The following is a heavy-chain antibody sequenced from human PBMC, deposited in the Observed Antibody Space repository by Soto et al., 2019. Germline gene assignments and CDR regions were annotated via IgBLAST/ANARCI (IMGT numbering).Heavy chain of an antibody. CDR2: INAGNGNT. CDR3: ARDGYCSSTSCYIGSYYYYGMDV. Sequence: ASVKVSCKASGYTFTSYYMHWVRQAPGQRLEWMGWINAGNGNTKYSQKFQGRVTITRDTSASTAYMELSSLRSEDTAVYYCARDGYCSSTSCYIGSYYYYGMDVWGQGTTVTVSS. CDR1: GYTFTSYY. J-gene: IGHJ6*02. D-gene: IGHD2-2*02. V-gene: IGHV1-3*01.